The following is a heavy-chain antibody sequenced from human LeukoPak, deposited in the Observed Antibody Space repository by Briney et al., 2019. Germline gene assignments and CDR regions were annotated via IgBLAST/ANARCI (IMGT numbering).Heavy chain of an antibody. D-gene: IGHD2-21*01. CDR2: ISSSGSTI. Sequence: GGSLRLSCAASGFTFSSYEMNWVRQAPGKGLEWVSYISSSGSTIYYADSVKGRFTASRDNAKNSLYLQMNSLRAEDTGIYYCAREKINCRGDCLDLWGQGTLVTVSS. V-gene: IGHV3-48*03. CDR1: GFTFSSYE. CDR3: AREKINCRGDCLDL. J-gene: IGHJ4*02.